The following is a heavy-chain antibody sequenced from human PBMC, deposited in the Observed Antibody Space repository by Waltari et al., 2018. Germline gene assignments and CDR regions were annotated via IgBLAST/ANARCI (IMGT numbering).Heavy chain of an antibody. CDR1: GFKFDDYA. V-gene: IGHV3-43D*03. CDR3: ARERNSLYYYAMDV. J-gene: IGHJ6*02. Sequence: EVQLVESGGLVVQPGGSLRLSCAASGFKFDDYAMYWVRQAPGKGLDWVAFINWDASFVDYGDSVKGRIIVSRDNRKNSLYLQFNSLQPEDTALYYCARERNSLYYYAMDVWGQGTTVTVSS. CDR2: INWDASFV.